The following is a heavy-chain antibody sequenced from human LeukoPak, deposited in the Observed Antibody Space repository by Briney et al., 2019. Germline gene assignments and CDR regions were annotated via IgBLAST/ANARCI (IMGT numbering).Heavy chain of an antibody. Sequence: ASVKVSCKASGYTFTSYGVSWVRQAPGQGLEWMGWISAYNGNTNYAQKLQGRVTMTTDTSTSTAYMELSGLGSDDTAVYYCATNPNSYGPDYWGQGTLVTVSS. CDR3: ATNPNSYGPDY. D-gene: IGHD5-18*01. J-gene: IGHJ4*02. CDR1: GYTFTSYG. CDR2: ISAYNGNT. V-gene: IGHV1-18*01.